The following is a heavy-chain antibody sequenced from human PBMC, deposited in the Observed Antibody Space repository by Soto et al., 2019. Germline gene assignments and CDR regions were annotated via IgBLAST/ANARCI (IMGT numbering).Heavy chain of an antibody. J-gene: IGHJ5*02. Sequence: SETLSLTCTVSGGSISSSSYYWGWIRQPPGKGLEWIGSIYYSGSTYYNPSLKSRVTISVDTSKNQFPLKLSSVTAADTAVYYCASSTHYYDSSGPKKYNWFDPWGQGTLVTVSS. CDR2: IYYSGST. V-gene: IGHV4-39*01. CDR3: ASSTHYYDSSGPKKYNWFDP. CDR1: GGSISSSSYY. D-gene: IGHD3-22*01.